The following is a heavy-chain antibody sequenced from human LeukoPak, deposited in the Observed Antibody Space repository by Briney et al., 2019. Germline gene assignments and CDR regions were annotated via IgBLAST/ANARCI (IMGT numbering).Heavy chain of an antibody. CDR2: ISYSGST. J-gene: IGHJ3*02. CDR3: ASRGSMGGSFVAAFDI. V-gene: IGHV4-59*08. Sequence: SETLSLTCTVSGGSISSYYWNWIRQPPGEGLEWVGYISYSGSTNYNPSLKSRVTMSVDTSKNQFSLKLSSVTAADTAVYYCASRGSMGGSFVAAFDIWGQGPMVTVSA. D-gene: IGHD1-26*01. CDR1: GGSISSYY.